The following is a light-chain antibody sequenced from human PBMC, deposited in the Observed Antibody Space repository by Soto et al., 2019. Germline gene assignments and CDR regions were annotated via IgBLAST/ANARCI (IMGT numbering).Light chain of an antibody. J-gene: IGKJ1*01. CDR2: GAS. V-gene: IGKV3-15*01. Sequence: VMTQYTAILSVTQGESATLSCMASQNVDRDLAWYVQKPGQAPRLLIYGASTRATGIPARFSGSGSGTEFTLTISSLQPEDFATYYCHQRTSEPPITFGQGAKVDIK. CDR1: QNVDRD. CDR3: HQRTSEPPIT.